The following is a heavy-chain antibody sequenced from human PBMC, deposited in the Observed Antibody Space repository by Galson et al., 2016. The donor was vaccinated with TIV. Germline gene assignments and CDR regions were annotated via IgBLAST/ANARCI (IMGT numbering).Heavy chain of an antibody. J-gene: IGHJ4*02. D-gene: IGHD4-17*01. V-gene: IGHV3-30*02. CDR2: TRNDGSDR. CDR1: GFTFRNYG. CDR3: ATSTVPNLGDY. Sequence: SLRLSCATSGFTFRNYGMHWVRQSPGRGLEFVAFTRNDGSDRYFADSVKGRFTISRDTSKNTLYLHMNSPRPEDTAVYYCATSTVPNLGDYWGQGVLVTVSS.